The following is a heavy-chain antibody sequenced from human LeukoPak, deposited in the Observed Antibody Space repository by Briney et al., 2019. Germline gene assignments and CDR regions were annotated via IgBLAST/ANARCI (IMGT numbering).Heavy chain of an antibody. J-gene: IGHJ5*02. V-gene: IGHV1-2*02. D-gene: IGHD6-19*01. CDR3: ARGHSSGWYGDWFDP. CDR2: INPNSGGT. CDR1: GYTFTGYY. Sequence: ASVSVSCTASGYTFTGYYMHWVRQAPGQGLEWVGWINPNSGGTNYAQTFQGRVTMTRDTSISTAYMELSRLRSDDTAVYYCARGHSSGWYGDWFDPWGQGTLVTVSS.